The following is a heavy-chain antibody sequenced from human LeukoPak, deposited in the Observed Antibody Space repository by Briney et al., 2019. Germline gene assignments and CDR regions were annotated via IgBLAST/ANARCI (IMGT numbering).Heavy chain of an antibody. V-gene: IGHV1-18*01. CDR3: ARESLRWLGVGPKDSSGYYYATDYDAFDI. Sequence: ASVKVSCKASGYTFTSYGISWVRQAPGQGLEWMGWISAYNGNTNYAQKLQGRVTMTTDTSTSTAYMELRSLRSDDTAVYYCARESLRWLGVGPKDSSGYYYATDYDAFDIWGQGTMVTVSS. CDR2: ISAYNGNT. D-gene: IGHD3-22*01. CDR1: GYTFTSYG. J-gene: IGHJ3*02.